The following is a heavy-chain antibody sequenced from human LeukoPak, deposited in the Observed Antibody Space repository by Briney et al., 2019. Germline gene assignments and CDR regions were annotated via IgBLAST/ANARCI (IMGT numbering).Heavy chain of an antibody. Sequence: GASVKVSCKASGYTFTSYAMHWARQAPGQRLEWMGWINAGNGNTKYSQKFQGRVTITRDTSASTAYMELSSLRSEDTAVYYCARVGNELRYFDWLQPFDYWGQGTLVTVSS. CDR3: ARVGNELRYFDWLQPFDY. J-gene: IGHJ4*02. CDR1: GYTFTSYA. V-gene: IGHV1-3*01. CDR2: INAGNGNT. D-gene: IGHD3-9*01.